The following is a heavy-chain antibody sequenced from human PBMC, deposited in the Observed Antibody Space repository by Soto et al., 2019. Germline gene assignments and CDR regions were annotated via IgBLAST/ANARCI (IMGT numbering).Heavy chain of an antibody. J-gene: IGHJ4*02. CDR3: ARGYSYGEPFDY. Sequence: GSLRLSCAASGFTFSSYAMSWVRQAPGKGLEWVSNVYSAGTTSYTDSVKGRFTISRDNSKNTLYLHVNSLRAEDTAVYYCARGYSYGEPFDYWGQGTLVTVSS. D-gene: IGHD5-18*01. V-gene: IGHV3-53*01. CDR2: VYSAGTT. CDR1: GFTFSSYA.